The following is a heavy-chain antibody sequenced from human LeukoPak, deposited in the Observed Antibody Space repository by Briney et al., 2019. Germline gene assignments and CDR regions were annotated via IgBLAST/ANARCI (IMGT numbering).Heavy chain of an antibody. CDR3: ARSPYMSLNWFDP. Sequence: SETLSLTCTVSGGSISSYYWSWIRQPPGKGLEWIGCIYTSGSTNYNPSLKSRVTISIDTSKNQFSLKLSSVTAADTALYYCARSPYMSLNWFDPWGQGTLVTVSS. D-gene: IGHD2-2*02. J-gene: IGHJ5*02. V-gene: IGHV4-4*09. CDR1: GGSISSYY. CDR2: IYTSGST.